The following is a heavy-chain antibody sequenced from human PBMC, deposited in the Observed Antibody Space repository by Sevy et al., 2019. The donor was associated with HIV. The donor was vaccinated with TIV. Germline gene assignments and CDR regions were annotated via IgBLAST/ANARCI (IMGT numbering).Heavy chain of an antibody. D-gene: IGHD2-2*01. CDR3: ASLPAAIASYYYYGMDV. J-gene: IGHJ6*02. Sequence: KAGGSLRLSCAASGFTFSDYYMSWIRQAAGKGLEWVSYISSSGSTIYYADPVKGRFTISRDNAKNSLNLQMKSLRAEDTPVYYCASLPAAIASYYYYGMDVWGQGTTVTVSS. V-gene: IGHV3-11*04. CDR1: GFTFSDYY. CDR2: ISSSGSTI.